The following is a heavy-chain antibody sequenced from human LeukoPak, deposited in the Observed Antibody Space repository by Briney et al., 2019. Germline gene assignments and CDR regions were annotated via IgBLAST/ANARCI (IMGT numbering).Heavy chain of an antibody. CDR3: ARRLTQYDCFDP. V-gene: IGHV6-1*01. D-gene: IGHD2-2*01. J-gene: IGHJ5*02. Sequence: SQTLSLTRAISGDSVSSNSVTWNWIRQSPSRGFEWLGRTYYRSTWYNDYAVSVRGRITVNPDTSKNQFSLHLNSVTPEDTAVYYCARRLTQYDCFDPWGQGILVTVSS. CDR2: TYYRSTWYN. CDR1: GDSVSSNSVT.